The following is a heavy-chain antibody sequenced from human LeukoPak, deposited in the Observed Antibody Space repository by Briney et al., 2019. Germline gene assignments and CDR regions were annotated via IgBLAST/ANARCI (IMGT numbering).Heavy chain of an antibody. CDR3: ARGRCVATKLGYYLDH. CDR1: GYTFTEYA. V-gene: IGHV1-3*01. J-gene: IGHJ4*02. D-gene: IGHD5-12*01. Sequence: ASVKVSCKASGYTFTEYAMHWVRQAPGQRLEWMGWINAGNGNTKYSQKFQDRVTITRDTSASTAYMELRGLRSEDTVVYYCARGRCVATKLGYYLDHWGQGTLVTVSS. CDR2: INAGNGNT.